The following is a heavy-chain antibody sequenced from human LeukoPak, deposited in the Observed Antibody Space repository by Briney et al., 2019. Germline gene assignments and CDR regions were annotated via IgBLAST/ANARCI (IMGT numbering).Heavy chain of an antibody. J-gene: IGHJ4*02. V-gene: IGHV1-18*01. Sequence: ASVKVSCKASGYTFTNYGISWVRQAPGQGLEWMGWISVYNGNTNYAQKLQGRVTMTTDTSTNTAYMELRSLTSDDTAVYYCARDGYYDSSGYYGHFDNWGQGTLVTVSS. CDR2: ISVYNGNT. CDR3: ARDGYYDSSGYYGHFDN. D-gene: IGHD3-22*01. CDR1: GYTFTNYG.